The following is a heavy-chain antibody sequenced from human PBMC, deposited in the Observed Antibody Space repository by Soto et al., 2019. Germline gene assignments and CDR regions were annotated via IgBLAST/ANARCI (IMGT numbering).Heavy chain of an antibody. CDR3: AKPPVLRFLEWLPPSDAFDI. D-gene: IGHD3-3*01. CDR2: ISGSGGST. Sequence: GGSLRLSCAASGFTFSSYAMSWVRQAPGKGLEWVSAISGSGGSTYYADSVKGRFTISRDNSKNTLYLQMNSLRAEDTAVYYCAKPPVLRFLEWLPPSDAFDIWGQGTMVTVSS. CDR1: GFTFSSYA. V-gene: IGHV3-23*01. J-gene: IGHJ3*02.